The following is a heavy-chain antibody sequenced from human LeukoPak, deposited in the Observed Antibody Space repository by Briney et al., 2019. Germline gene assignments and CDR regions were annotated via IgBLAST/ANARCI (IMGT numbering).Heavy chain of an antibody. Sequence: ASVKVSCKASGYTFTGYYMHWVRQAPGQGLEWMGWINHNSGGTNYAQKFQGRVTMTRDTPISTAYMELSRLRSDDTAVYYCARPWNYYGSGSYYLDYWGQGTLVTVSS. J-gene: IGHJ4*02. D-gene: IGHD3-10*01. CDR2: INHNSGGT. CDR3: ARPWNYYGSGSYYLDY. CDR1: GYTFTGYY. V-gene: IGHV1-2*02.